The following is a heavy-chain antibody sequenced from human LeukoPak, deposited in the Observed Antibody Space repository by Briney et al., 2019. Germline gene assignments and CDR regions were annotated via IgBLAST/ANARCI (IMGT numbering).Heavy chain of an antibody. CDR3: AKTRSTNPDDAFDI. V-gene: IGHV3-53*01. J-gene: IGHJ3*02. CDR2: LYTDGKT. Sequence: PGGSLRLSCAASGFTVSRKYMAWVRQAPGKGLEWVSTLYTDGKTYYTDSVEGRFTISRDEFQNTLDLQMNFPRAEDTAVYYCAKTRSTNPDDAFDIWGHGTLVTVSS. CDR1: GFTVSRKY. D-gene: IGHD5/OR15-5a*01.